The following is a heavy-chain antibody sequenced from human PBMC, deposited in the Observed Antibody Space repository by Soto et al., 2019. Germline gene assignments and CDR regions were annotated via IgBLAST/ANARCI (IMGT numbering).Heavy chain of an antibody. D-gene: IGHD2-15*01. CDR3: ARAGIDCSGGSCYPYYGMDV. CDR1: GYKVSTWHNFTSYW. J-gene: IGHJ6*02. V-gene: IGHV5-51*01. Sequence: GESLKISCMGSGYKVSTWHNFTSYWIAWVRQMPGEGLEWMGIIYLGDSDTRYSPSFQGQVTISADKSISTAYLQWSSLKASDTAMYYCARAGIDCSGGSCYPYYGMDVWGQGTTVTVSS. CDR2: IYLGDSDT.